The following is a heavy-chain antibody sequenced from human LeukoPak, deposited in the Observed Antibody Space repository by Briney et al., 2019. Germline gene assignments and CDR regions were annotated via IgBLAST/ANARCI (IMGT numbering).Heavy chain of an antibody. CDR2: ISGSGGST. D-gene: IGHD2-2*01. V-gene: IGHV3-23*01. CDR3: AKVRVKGWLVPAARDY. Sequence: GGSLRLSCAASGFTFSSYAMSWVRQAPGKGLEWVSAISGSGGSTYYADSVKGRFTISRDNSKNTLYLQMNSLRAEDTAVYYCAKVRVKGWLVPAARDYWGQGTLVTVSS. CDR1: GFTFSSYA. J-gene: IGHJ4*02.